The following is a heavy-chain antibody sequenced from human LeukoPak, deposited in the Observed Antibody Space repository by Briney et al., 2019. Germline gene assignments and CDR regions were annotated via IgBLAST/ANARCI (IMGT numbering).Heavy chain of an antibody. CDR1: GFTLSSYA. V-gene: IGHV3-30*04. CDR2: ISYDGNNK. Sequence: GGSLRLSCAASGFTLSSYAMHWVRQAPGKGLEWVAVISYDGNNKYYADSVKGRLTISRDNSKNTLYLQMNSLRAEDTAVYYCVRDGVGAPPFDYWGEGALVTVSS. J-gene: IGHJ4*02. CDR3: VRDGVGAPPFDY. D-gene: IGHD1-26*01.